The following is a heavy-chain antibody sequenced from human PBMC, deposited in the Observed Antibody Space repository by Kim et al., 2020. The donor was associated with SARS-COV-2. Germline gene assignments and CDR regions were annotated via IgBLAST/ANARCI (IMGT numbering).Heavy chain of an antibody. Sequence: KGRFTISRDNSKNTLYLQMNSLRAEDTAVYYCARGPQLRAGRGKTEYFQHWGQGTLVTVSS. CDR3: ARGPQLRAGRGKTEYFQH. D-gene: IGHD3-10*01. J-gene: IGHJ1*01. V-gene: IGHV3-30*01.